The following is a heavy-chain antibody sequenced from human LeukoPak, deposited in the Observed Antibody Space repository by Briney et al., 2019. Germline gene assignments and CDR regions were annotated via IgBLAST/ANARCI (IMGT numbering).Heavy chain of an antibody. CDR1: GGSISSSNYY. Sequence: SETLSLTCTVSGGSISSSNYYWGWIRQPPGKGLEWIGSIHYSGSTYYNPSLKSRVTVSVDTSKDQFTVNLSSVTAADTAVYYCTRHFGSGRDDYWGQGTLVTVSS. CDR3: TRHFGSGRDDY. V-gene: IGHV4-39*01. CDR2: IHYSGST. D-gene: IGHD3-10*01. J-gene: IGHJ4*02.